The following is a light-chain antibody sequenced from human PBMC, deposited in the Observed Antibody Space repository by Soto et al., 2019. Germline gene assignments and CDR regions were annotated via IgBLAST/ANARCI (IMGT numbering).Light chain of an antibody. J-gene: IGLJ3*02. CDR1: SSDVGTYNL. CDR2: EVS. Sequence: QSALTQPAPVSGSPGQSITISCTGTSSDVGTYNLVSWYQQHPGKAPKLMIYEVSKRPSGVSNRFSGSKSGNTASLTISGLQAEDEADYYCCSYGVSRPWVLGGGTKLTVL. V-gene: IGLV2-23*02. CDR3: CSYGVSRPWV.